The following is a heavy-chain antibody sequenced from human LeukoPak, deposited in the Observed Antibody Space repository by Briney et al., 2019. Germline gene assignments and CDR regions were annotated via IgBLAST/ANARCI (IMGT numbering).Heavy chain of an antibody. V-gene: IGHV3-9*01. CDR1: GFTFDDYG. CDR3: ARDRGSDTSGYEDFDY. J-gene: IGHJ4*02. CDR2: ISWNSGII. D-gene: IGHD3-22*01. Sequence: GGSLRLSCVASGFTFDDYGMFWVRQTPGKGLEWVSGISWNSGIIVYADSVKGRFTISRDNARNSLYLLMNSLRAEDTAIYYCARDRGSDTSGYEDFDYWGQGTLVTVSS.